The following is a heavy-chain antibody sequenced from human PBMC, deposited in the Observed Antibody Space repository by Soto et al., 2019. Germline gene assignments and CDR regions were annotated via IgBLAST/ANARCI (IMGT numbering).Heavy chain of an antibody. J-gene: IGHJ4*02. CDR3: AKGSGSSSLLGFDC. CDR1: GFTFSNAW. Sequence: GGSLRLSCAASGFTFSNAWMNWVRQAPGKGLEWVGRIKSKTDGGTTDYAAPVKGRFTISRDDSKNTLYLQMNSLRAEDTALYYCAKGSGSSSLLGFDCWGQETLVTVSS. D-gene: IGHD6-6*01. V-gene: IGHV3-15*07. CDR2: IKSKTDGGTT.